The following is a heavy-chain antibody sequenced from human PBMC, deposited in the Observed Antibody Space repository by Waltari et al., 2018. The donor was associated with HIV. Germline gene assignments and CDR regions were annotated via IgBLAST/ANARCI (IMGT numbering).Heavy chain of an antibody. Sequence: QVQLQESGPGLVKPSEPLSLTCPVSGGSISSYYWSWIRQPAGKGLEWIGRIYTSGSTNYNPSLKSRVTMSVDTSKNQFSLKLSSVTAADTAVYYCARDIGSSPRGGFDPWGQGTLVTVSS. CDR3: ARDIGSSPRGGFDP. J-gene: IGHJ5*02. V-gene: IGHV4-4*07. CDR2: IYTSGST. D-gene: IGHD6-6*01. CDR1: GGSISSYY.